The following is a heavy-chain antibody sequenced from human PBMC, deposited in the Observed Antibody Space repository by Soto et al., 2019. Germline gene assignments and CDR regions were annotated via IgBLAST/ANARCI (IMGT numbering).Heavy chain of an antibody. Sequence: SDTLSLTCAVSGYSIASGYYWAWIRHSPGKGLEWIGSIYHAGSVYYNPSLNGRVALSMDTSKNHFSLKLTSVTAADTAVYYCARTFDYYGMDVWGQGPTVT. CDR3: ARTFDYYGMDV. V-gene: IGHV4-38-2*01. J-gene: IGHJ6*02. CDR1: GYSIASGYY. CDR2: IYHAGSV.